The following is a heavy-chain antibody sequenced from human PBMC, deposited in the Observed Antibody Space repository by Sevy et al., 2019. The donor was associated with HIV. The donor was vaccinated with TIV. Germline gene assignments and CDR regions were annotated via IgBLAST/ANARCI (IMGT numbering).Heavy chain of an antibody. D-gene: IGHD1-1*01. CDR2: IYPGDSDS. Sequence: GESLKISCKGSGYSFTSYWIGWVRQVPGRGQEWMGIIYPGDSDSRYSPSFQGQVTISADKSISTAYLQWTSLKASDTAMYYCARGARGTLPSYYYYTLDIWGQGTTVTVSS. CDR3: ARGARGTLPSYYYYTLDI. V-gene: IGHV5-51*01. J-gene: IGHJ6*02. CDR1: GYSFTSYW.